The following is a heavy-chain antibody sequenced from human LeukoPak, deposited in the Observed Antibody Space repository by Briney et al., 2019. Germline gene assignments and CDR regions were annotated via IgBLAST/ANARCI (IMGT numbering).Heavy chain of an antibody. D-gene: IGHD3-9*01. CDR1: GGSISSYY. V-gene: IGHV4-59*01. CDR2: IYYSGST. CDR3: ARVDDYYYYGMDV. Sequence: SETLSLTCTVSGGSISSYYWSWIRRPPGKGLEWIGYIYYSGSTNYNPSLKSRVTTSVDTSKNQFSLKLSSVTAADTAVYYCARVDDYYYYGMDVWGQGTTVTVSS. J-gene: IGHJ6*02.